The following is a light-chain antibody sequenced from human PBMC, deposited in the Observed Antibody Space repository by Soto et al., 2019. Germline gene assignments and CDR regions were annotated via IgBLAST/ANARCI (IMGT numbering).Light chain of an antibody. V-gene: IGKV1-5*03. CDR3: QHYGSSPFT. CDR1: QSISSW. CDR2: KAS. J-gene: IGKJ4*01. Sequence: DIQMTQSPSTLSASVGDRVTITCRASQSISSWLAWYQQKPGKAPKLLIYKASSLESGVPSRFSGSGSGTEFTLTISRLEPEDFAVYYCQHYGSSPFTFGGGTKVDIK.